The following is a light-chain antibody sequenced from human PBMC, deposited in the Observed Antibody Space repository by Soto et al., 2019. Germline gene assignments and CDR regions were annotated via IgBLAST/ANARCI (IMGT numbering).Light chain of an antibody. V-gene: IGKV3-20*01. CDR2: GAS. J-gene: IGKJ1*01. Sequence: ENVLTQSPGTLSLSQGERATLSCRASQSVSSSYLAWYQHKTGQAPRLLIYGASTKATGIPDRFSGSGSGTDFTLTISRLEPEDFAVYYCQQYGSSPPTFGQGTKVDIK. CDR1: QSVSSSY. CDR3: QQYGSSPPT.